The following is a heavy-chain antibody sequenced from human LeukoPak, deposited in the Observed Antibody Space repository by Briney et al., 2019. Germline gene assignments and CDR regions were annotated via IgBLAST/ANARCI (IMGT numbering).Heavy chain of an antibody. J-gene: IGHJ4*02. CDR2: IYYSGST. CDR3: ARHYSSSWSVYFDY. Sequence: PSETLSLTCTVSGGSISSSSHCWGWIRQPPGKGLEWIGSIYYSGSTYYNSSLKSRVTISVDTSKNQFSLKLSSVTAADTAVYYCARHYSSSWSVYFDYWGQGTLVTVSS. D-gene: IGHD6-13*01. V-gene: IGHV4-39*01. CDR1: GGSISSSSHC.